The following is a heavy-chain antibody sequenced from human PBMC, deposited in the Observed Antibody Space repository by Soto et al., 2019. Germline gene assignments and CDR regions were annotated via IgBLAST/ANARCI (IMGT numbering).Heavy chain of an antibody. V-gene: IGHV3-33*01. Sequence: PGGSLRLSCAASGFTFSSYGMHWVRQAPGKGLEWVAVIWYDGSNKYYADSVKGRFTISRDNSKNTLYLQMNSLRAEDTAVYYCARADSSGYYYNQPDYYGMDVWGQGTTVTVSS. CDR2: IWYDGSNK. CDR1: GFTFSSYG. CDR3: ARADSSGYYYNQPDYYGMDV. J-gene: IGHJ6*02. D-gene: IGHD3-22*01.